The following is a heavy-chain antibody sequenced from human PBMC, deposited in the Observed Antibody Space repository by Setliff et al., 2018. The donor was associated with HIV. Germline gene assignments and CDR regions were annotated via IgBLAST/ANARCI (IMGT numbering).Heavy chain of an antibody. Sequence: PSETLSLTCAVSADSIGTNHWWNWVRQPPGKGLEWIGEIPQSGKTNYHPSLKSRITISMEASKTHFSLTLNSVTAADTAVYYCARAVAASATGVVDYWGQGIQVTVSS. J-gene: IGHJ4*02. CDR1: ADSIGTNHW. CDR3: ARAVAASATGVVDY. D-gene: IGHD6-13*01. V-gene: IGHV4-4*02. CDR2: IPQSGKT.